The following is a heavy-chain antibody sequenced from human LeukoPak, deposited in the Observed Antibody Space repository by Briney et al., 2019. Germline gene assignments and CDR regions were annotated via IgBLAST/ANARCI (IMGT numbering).Heavy chain of an antibody. CDR1: GFTFSSYA. J-gene: IGHJ4*02. Sequence: GGSLRLSCAASGFTFSSYAMHWVRQAPGKGLEWVAVISYDGSNKYYADSVKGRFTISRDNSKNTLYLQMNSLRAEDTAVYYCARGDTAMVFDYWGQGTLVTVSS. CDR2: ISYDGSNK. D-gene: IGHD5-18*01. CDR3: ARGDTAMVFDY. V-gene: IGHV3-30-3*01.